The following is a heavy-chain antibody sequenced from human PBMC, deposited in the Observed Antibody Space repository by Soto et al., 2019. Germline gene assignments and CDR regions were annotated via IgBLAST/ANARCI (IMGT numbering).Heavy chain of an antibody. V-gene: IGHV3-30*18. CDR1: GFTFSSYG. CDR3: AKIWRRTDPPFDY. CDR2: ISYDGSNK. Sequence: GGSLRLSCAASGFTFSSYGMHWVRQAPGKGLEWVAVISYDGSNKYYADSVKGRFTISRDNSKNTLYLQMNSLRAEDTAVYYCAKIWRRTDPPFDYWGQGTLVNVSS. J-gene: IGHJ4*02. D-gene: IGHD2-21*02.